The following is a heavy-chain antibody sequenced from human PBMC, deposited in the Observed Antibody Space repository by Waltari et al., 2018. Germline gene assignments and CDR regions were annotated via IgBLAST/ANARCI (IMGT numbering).Heavy chain of an antibody. D-gene: IGHD6-13*01. V-gene: IGHV1-3*01. CDR2: INAGNGDT. CDR3: ARETGYSSSWCPGY. J-gene: IGHJ4*02. Sequence: QVQLVQSGAEVKKPGASVKVSCKASGYTFTSYAMHWVRQAPGQRLEWMGWINAGNGDTKYSQKFQGRVIITRDTSASTVYMELSSLRSEDTALYYCARETGYSSSWCPGYWGQGTLVTVFS. CDR1: GYTFTSYA.